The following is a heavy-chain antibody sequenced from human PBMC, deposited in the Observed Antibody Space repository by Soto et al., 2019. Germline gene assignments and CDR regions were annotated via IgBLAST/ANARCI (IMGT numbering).Heavy chain of an antibody. CDR1: GGTFSSYT. V-gene: IGHV1-69*02. Sequence: QVQLVQSGAEVKKPGSSVKVSCNASGGTFSSYTISWVRQAPGQGLEWMGRIIPTTGKANHAQTFQGRVTITADKPTGTAYMDLSSQRSEDTSVDYCATPPRYWGQGTLVTVSS. J-gene: IGHJ4*02. CDR2: IIPTTGKA. CDR3: ATPPRY.